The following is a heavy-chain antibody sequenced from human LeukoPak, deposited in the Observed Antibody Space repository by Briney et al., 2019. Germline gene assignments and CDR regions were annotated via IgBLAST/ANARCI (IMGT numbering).Heavy chain of an antibody. CDR1: GFTFSSYS. J-gene: IGHJ4*02. D-gene: IGHD3-16*02. Sequence: GGSLRLSCAASGFTFSSYSMNWVRQAPGKGLEWVSSISSSSSYIYYADSVKGRFTISRGNAKNSLYLQMNSLRAEDTAVYYCARVMITFGGVIYYFDYWGQGTLVTVSP. CDR2: ISSSSSYI. V-gene: IGHV3-21*01. CDR3: ARVMITFGGVIYYFDY.